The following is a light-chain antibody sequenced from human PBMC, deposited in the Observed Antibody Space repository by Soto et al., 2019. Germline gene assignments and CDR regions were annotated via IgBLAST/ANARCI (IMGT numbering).Light chain of an antibody. V-gene: IGLV2-11*01. CDR1: TSDVGNYNY. J-gene: IGLJ2*01. Sequence: QSALTQPRSVSGSPGQSVTISCSGTTSDVGNYNYVSWYQQHPGKAPKLIIYDVTKRPPGVPDRFSGSKSGNTASLIISGLQTEDEAHYYCCSSASSYTSVVFGGGTKLTVL. CDR3: CSSASSYTSVV. CDR2: DVT.